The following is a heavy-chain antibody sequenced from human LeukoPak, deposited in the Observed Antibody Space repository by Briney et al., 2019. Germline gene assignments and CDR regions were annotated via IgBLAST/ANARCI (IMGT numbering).Heavy chain of an antibody. D-gene: IGHD6-6*01. V-gene: IGHV3-48*01. CDR2: ISSSSSTI. CDR3: ARDTGIEYSIYDAFDI. CDR1: GFTFSSYS. J-gene: IGHJ3*02. Sequence: GGSLRLSCAASGFTFSSYSMNWVRQAPGKGLEWVSYISSSSSTIYYADSVKGRFTISRDNAKNSLYLQTNSLRAEDTAVYYCARDTGIEYSIYDAFDIWGQGTMVTVSS.